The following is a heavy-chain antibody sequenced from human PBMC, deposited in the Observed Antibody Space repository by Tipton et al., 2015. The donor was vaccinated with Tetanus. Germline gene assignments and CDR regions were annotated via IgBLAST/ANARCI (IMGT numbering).Heavy chain of an antibody. J-gene: IGHJ3*01. Sequence: LRLSCTVSGGQFISSSFYFGWIRQPPGKGLEWVGSIYHSGTTYYNPSLNSRVNISSFASKNEIPLTLPSVTAADTAVYYCARRDRYNTDSFHLWGQGTMVTV. CDR2: IYHSGTT. V-gene: IGHV4-39*01. D-gene: IGHD5-18*01. CDR1: GGQFISSSFY. CDR3: ARRDRYNTDSFHL.